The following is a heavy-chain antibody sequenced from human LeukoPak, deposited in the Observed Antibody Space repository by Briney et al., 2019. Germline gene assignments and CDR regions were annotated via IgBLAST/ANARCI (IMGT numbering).Heavy chain of an antibody. V-gene: IGHV1-46*01. D-gene: IGHD2-8*01. CDR2: INPSGGST. Sequence: GASVKVSCKASGYTFTGYYMHWVRQAPGQGLEWMGLINPSGGSTSYAQKFQGRVTMTRDTSTSTVYMELSSLRSEDTAVYYCASESYCTNGVCYSQHWGQGTLVTVSS. CDR3: ASESYCTNGVCYSQH. CDR1: GYTFTGYY. J-gene: IGHJ1*01.